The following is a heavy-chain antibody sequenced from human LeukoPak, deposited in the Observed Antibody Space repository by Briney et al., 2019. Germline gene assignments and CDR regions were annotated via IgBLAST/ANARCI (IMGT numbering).Heavy chain of an antibody. CDR2: INPNSGGT. V-gene: IGHV1-2*02. Sequence: ASVKVSCKASGYTFTGYNMHWVRQAPGQGLEWMGWINPNSGGTNYAQKFQGRVTMTRDTSISTAYMELSRLRSDDTAVYYCARMTTVPRYYYYYGMDVWGQGTTVTVSS. J-gene: IGHJ6*02. D-gene: IGHD4-11*01. CDR1: GYTFTGYN. CDR3: ARMTTVPRYYYYYGMDV.